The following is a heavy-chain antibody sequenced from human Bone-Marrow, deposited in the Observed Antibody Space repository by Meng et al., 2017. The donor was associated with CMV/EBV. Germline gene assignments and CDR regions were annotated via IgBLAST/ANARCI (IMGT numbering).Heavy chain of an antibody. CDR1: GDTFTSYV. CDR3: ARGHGDYFDY. D-gene: IGHD4-17*01. CDR2: ISAYNGNT. Sequence: QVQLVQSGGEVDKRGASVQVSCKASGDTFTSYVISWGRQAPGQGLEWMGWISAYNGNTNYAQKLQGRVTMTTDTSTSTAYMELRSLGSDDTAVYYCARGHGDYFDYWGQGTLVTVSS. J-gene: IGHJ4*02. V-gene: IGHV1-18*01.